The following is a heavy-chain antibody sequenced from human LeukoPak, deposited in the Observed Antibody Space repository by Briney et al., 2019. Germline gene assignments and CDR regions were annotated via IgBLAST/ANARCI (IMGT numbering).Heavy chain of an antibody. CDR1: GFTFSSYG. V-gene: IGHV3-30*03. Sequence: GGSLRLSCAASGFTFSSYGMHWVRQAPGKGLEWVAVISYDGSNKNYADSVKGRFTISRDNAKNSLYLQMNSLRAEDTAVYYCARGFYGYNPPFDYWGQGTLVTVSS. D-gene: IGHD5-24*01. CDR3: ARGFYGYNPPFDY. CDR2: ISYDGSNK. J-gene: IGHJ4*02.